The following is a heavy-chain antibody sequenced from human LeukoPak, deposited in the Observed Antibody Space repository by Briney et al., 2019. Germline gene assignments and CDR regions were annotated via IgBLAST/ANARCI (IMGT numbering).Heavy chain of an antibody. CDR1: GFTVSSNY. V-gene: IGHV3-53*01. CDR3: ARTYDSSGYLDY. J-gene: IGHJ4*02. CDR2: IYSGGST. D-gene: IGHD3-22*01. Sequence: PGGSLRLSCAASGFTVSSNYMSWVRQAPGKGLEWVSVIYSGGSTYYADSVKGRLTISRDNSKNTLYLQMNSLRAEDTAVYYCARTYDSSGYLDYWGQGTLVTVSS.